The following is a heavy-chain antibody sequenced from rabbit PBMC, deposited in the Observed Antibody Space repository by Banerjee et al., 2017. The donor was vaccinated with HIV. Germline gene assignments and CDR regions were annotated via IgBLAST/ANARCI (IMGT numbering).Heavy chain of an antibody. D-gene: IGHD2-1*01. V-gene: IGHV1S40*01. CDR1: GFSFSSSYY. CDR3: AKGPNDYLVFDL. CDR2: IYAGSSGST. Sequence: QQLVESGGGLVKPGASLTLTCTASGFSFSSSYYMCWVRQAPGKGLEWIACIYAGSSGSTYYANWAKGRFTISKTSSTTVTLQMTSLTAADTATYFCAKGPNDYLVFDLWGPGTLVTVS. J-gene: IGHJ4*01.